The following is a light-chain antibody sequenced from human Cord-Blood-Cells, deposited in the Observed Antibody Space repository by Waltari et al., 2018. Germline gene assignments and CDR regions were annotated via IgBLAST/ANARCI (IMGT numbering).Light chain of an antibody. CDR1: QSVSSSY. CDR2: CAS. CDR3: QQYSSSRFT. J-gene: IGKJ3*01. Sequence: EIALTQSPVTLSLSPGERATLSCRAGQSVSSSYLAWYQQKPGQAPKLLIYCASSRATGIPDMVSGSGSGTDFTLTISRLEPQDFAVYYCQQYSSSRFTFGPGTKVDIK. V-gene: IGKV3-20*01.